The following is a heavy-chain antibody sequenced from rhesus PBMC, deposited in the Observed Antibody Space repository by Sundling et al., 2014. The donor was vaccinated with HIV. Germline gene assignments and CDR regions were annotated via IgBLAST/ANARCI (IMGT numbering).Heavy chain of an antibody. CDR1: GFTFSSFG. CDR2: IHSSGNKS. J-gene: IGHJ6*01. V-gene: IGHV3-103*01. Sequence: EVQLVESGGGVAQPGGSLRLSCAASGFTFSSFGMSWVRQAPGKGLEWVSAIHSSGNKSYYVDSVKGRFTISRDNSKNTLSLQMNSLRAEDTALYYCAKRTLDSWGQGVVVTVAS. CDR3: AKRTLDS.